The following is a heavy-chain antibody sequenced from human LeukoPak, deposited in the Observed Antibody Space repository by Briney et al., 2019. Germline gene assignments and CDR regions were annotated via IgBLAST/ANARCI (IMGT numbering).Heavy chain of an antibody. CDR1: GFTFSSYS. J-gene: IGHJ6*03. V-gene: IGHV3-21*01. Sequence: KPGGSLRLSCAASGFTFSSYSMNWVRQAPGKGLEWVSSISSSSSYIYYADSVKGRFTISRDNAKNSLYLQMNSLRAEDTAVYYCARVLIPGDYYYYYMDVWGKGTTVTVSS. D-gene: IGHD3-16*01. CDR2: ISSSSSYI. CDR3: ARVLIPGDYYYYYMDV.